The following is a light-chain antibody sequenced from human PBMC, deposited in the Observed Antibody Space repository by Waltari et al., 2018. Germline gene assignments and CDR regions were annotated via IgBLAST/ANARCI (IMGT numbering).Light chain of an antibody. CDR1: QGISSY. CDR2: AAS. CDR3: QQYYSYPWT. V-gene: IGKV1-8*01. J-gene: IGKJ1*01. Sequence: AIRITQSPSSLSASTGDRVTITCRASQGISSYLAWYQQKPGKAPKLLSYAASTLQSGVPSRFSGSGSGTDFTLTSSCLQSEDFATYYCQQYYSYPWTFGQGTKVEIK.